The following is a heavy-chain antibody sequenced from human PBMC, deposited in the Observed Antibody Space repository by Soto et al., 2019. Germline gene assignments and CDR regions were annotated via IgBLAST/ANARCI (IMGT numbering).Heavy chain of an antibody. V-gene: IGHV1-18*01. J-gene: IGHJ4*02. CDR1: GYTFRIFV. CDR2: ISGYNGNT. CDR3: ARGKYHFDY. Sequence: ASVKVSCKTSGYTFRIFVISWVRQAPGQGLQWMGCISGYNGNTNSAQRLQDRVTMTTETSTSTAYMELRSLRSDDTAVYYCARGKYHFDYWGLGTLVTVSS.